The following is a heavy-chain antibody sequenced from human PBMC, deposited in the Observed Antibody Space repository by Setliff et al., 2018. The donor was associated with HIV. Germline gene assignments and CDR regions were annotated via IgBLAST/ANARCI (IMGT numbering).Heavy chain of an antibody. CDR1: GYTFTSYA. V-gene: IGHV1-3*01. D-gene: IGHD3-10*01. Sequence: ASVKVSCKASGYTFTSYAINWVRQAPGQSLEWMAWINGGNGDTKYSQKFQGRATVTGDTSAITAYMELSDLRSEDTAVYYCARDSLPYYYGSGTDSFDIWGQGTMVTVSS. CDR2: INGGNGDT. CDR3: ARDSLPYYYGSGTDSFDI. J-gene: IGHJ3*02.